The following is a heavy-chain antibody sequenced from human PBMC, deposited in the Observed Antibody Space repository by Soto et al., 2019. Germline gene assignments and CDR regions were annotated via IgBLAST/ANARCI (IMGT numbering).Heavy chain of an antibody. CDR1: GFSLKTSGVG. D-gene: IGHD2-15*01. V-gene: IGHV2-5*01. CDR2: IHWNDDK. CDR3: AHRETRAWYSLNWFDP. Sequence: SGPTLVNPTQTLTLTCSFSGFSLKTSGVGVGWIRQPPGKALEWLALIHWNDDKRYSPSLKSRLTITKDTSKNQVVLTMTNMDPLDTATYYCAHRETRAWYSLNWFDPWGQGTLVTVSS. J-gene: IGHJ5*02.